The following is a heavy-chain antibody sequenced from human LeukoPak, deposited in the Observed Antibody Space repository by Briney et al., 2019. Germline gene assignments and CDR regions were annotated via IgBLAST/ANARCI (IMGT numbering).Heavy chain of an antibody. CDR3: ARQAWCSSTSCPFDY. D-gene: IGHD2-2*01. CDR1: GYSFTNYW. CDR2: IYPGDSDT. V-gene: IGHV5-51*01. Sequence: GESLKISCKGSGYSFTNYWIGWVRQMPGKGLEWMGIIYPGDSDTRYSPSFQGQVTISADKSISTAYLQWSSLKASDTAMYYCARQAWCSSTSCPFDYWGQGTLVTVSS. J-gene: IGHJ4*02.